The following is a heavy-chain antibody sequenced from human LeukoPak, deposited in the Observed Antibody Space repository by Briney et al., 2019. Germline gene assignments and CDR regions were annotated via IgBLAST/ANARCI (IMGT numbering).Heavy chain of an antibody. CDR1: GDTFSSYS. D-gene: IGHD3-9*01. Sequence: SVKVSCKASGDTFSSYSFIWVRQAPGQGLEWMGRINPILGPANYAQNFQVRLTITADTSTNTASMELSSLTSEDTGVYYCAGEYDDISHWGQGTLVTVAS. J-gene: IGHJ4*02. CDR2: INPILGPA. V-gene: IGHV1-69*08. CDR3: AGEYDDISH.